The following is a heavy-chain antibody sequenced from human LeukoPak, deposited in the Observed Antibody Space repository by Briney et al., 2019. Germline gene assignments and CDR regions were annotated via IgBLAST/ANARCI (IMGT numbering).Heavy chain of an antibody. D-gene: IGHD1-1*01. V-gene: IGHV3-30*03. Sequence: PTGRSLRLSCAASGFTFSSYGMHWVRQAPGKGLEWVAVISYDGSNKYYEDSVKGRFTISRDNSKNTLYLQMNSLRADDTAVYYCARGLHTTGGYWGPGTLVTVSS. CDR1: GFTFSSYG. CDR2: ISYDGSNK. J-gene: IGHJ4*02. CDR3: ARGLHTTGGY.